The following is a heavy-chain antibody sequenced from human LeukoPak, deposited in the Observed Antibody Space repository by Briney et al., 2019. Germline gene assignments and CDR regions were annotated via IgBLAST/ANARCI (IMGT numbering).Heavy chain of an antibody. V-gene: IGHV3-7*01. CDR3: AREGYDILTGYYYDY. CDR2: IKQDGSQE. CDR1: RFTLSTYW. Sequence: GGSLRLSCAASRFTLSTYWMSWVRQAPGKGLEWVAHIKQDGSQEYYVDSVKGRFTISRDSAKNSLYLQMNSLRAEDTAVYYCAREGYDILTGYYYDYWGQGTLVTVSS. D-gene: IGHD3-9*01. J-gene: IGHJ4*02.